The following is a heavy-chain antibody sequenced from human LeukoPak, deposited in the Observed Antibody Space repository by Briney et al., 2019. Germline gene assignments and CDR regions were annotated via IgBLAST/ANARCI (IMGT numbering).Heavy chain of an antibody. Sequence: RGSLRLSCAASGFTVSSNYMSWVRQAPGKGLEWVSVIYSGGSTYYADSVKGRFTISRDNSKNTLYLQMNSLRAEDTAVYYCASRAELVLDAFGIWGQGTMVTVSS. CDR2: IYSGGST. CDR1: GFTVSSNY. D-gene: IGHD3-9*01. J-gene: IGHJ3*02. V-gene: IGHV3-53*01. CDR3: ASRAELVLDAFGI.